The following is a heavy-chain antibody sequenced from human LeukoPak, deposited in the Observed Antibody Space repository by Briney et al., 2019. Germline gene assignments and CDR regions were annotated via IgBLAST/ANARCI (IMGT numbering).Heavy chain of an antibody. J-gene: IGHJ4*02. CDR3: AKMSYGVYSDVDF. CDR2: ISGSGGNT. CDR1: GFTFSSYA. V-gene: IGHV3-23*01. Sequence: GGCLRLSCAASGFTFSSYAMSWVREAPGKGLEWVSAISGSGGNTYYADSVKGRFTISRDKSKNTLFLQMNSLRAEDTAVYYCAKMSYGVYSDVDFWGQGTLVTVSS. D-gene: IGHD2-8*01.